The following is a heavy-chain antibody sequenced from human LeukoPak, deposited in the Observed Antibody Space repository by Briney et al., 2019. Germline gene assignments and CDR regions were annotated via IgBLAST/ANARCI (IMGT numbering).Heavy chain of an antibody. Sequence: GGSLRLSCAASGFTFSNYGMHWVRQAPGKGLEWVAGIWSDETSTYSGDPVKGRFTISRDNSKNTLYLQMNSLRAEGTAVYYCASARDGYNHGLHYWGQGTLVTVSS. CDR3: ASARDGYNHGLHY. D-gene: IGHD5-24*01. V-gene: IGHV3-33*01. J-gene: IGHJ4*02. CDR1: GFTFSNYG. CDR2: IWSDETST.